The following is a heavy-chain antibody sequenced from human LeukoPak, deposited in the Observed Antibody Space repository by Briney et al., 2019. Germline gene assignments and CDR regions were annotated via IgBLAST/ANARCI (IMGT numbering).Heavy chain of an antibody. CDR3: ARDPLSSGWFDP. D-gene: IGHD3-10*01. J-gene: IGHJ5*02. CDR2: IIPIFGTA. V-gene: IGHV1-69*05. Sequence: GASVKVSCKASGGTFSSYAISWVRQAPGHGLEWMGGIIPIFGTANYAQKFQGRVTITTDESTSTAYMELSSLRSEDTAVYYCARDPLSSGWFDPWGQGTLVTVSS. CDR1: GGTFSSYA.